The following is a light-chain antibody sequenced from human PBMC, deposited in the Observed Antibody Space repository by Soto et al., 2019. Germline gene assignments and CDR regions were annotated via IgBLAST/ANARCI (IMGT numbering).Light chain of an antibody. Sequence: EIVLTQSPGTVSLSPGERATLSCRASQSVSSRHLAWYRQKPGQAPSLLIFGASNRATGIPDRFSGSGSGTDFTLTISRLEPEDCAVYYCLRYGDSPPEYTCGRGTKLDIK. V-gene: IGKV3-20*01. CDR2: GAS. J-gene: IGKJ2*01. CDR3: LRYGDSPPEYT. CDR1: QSVSSRH.